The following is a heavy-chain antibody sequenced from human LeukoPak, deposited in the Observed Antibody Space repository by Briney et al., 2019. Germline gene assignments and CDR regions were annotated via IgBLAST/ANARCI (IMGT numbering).Heavy chain of an antibody. CDR2: ISSSSSYI. CDR3: ARDELGGFDY. V-gene: IGHV3-21*01. D-gene: IGHD6-13*01. Sequence: GGSLRLSCSASGFTFSSYSMNWVRQAPGKGLEWVSSISSSSSYIYYADSVKGRFTISRDNAKNSLYLQMNSLRAEDTAVYYCARDELGGFDYWGQGTLVTVSS. CDR1: GFTFSSYS. J-gene: IGHJ4*02.